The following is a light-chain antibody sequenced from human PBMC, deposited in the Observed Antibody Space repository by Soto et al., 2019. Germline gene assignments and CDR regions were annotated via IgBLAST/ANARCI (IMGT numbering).Light chain of an antibody. J-gene: IGKJ5*01. CDR1: QSFSSN. Sequence: EIVITQSPATLSVSPGERATLSCRSSQSFSSNLAWYQQKPVQAPRLLIYGASTRATGIPARFSGSGSGTEFTLTISSLQSEDFAVYYCQQYNSWPPITFGQGTRLEIK. CDR2: GAS. V-gene: IGKV3-15*01. CDR3: QQYNSWPPIT.